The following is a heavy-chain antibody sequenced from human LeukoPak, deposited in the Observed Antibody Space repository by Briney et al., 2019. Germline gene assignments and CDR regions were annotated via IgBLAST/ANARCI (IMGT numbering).Heavy chain of an antibody. CDR2: ISSSSSTI. V-gene: IGHV3-48*02. Sequence: GVSLRLSCAASGFTFSSYSMTWGRLAPGKGLEWVSYISSSSSTIYYADSVKGRFTISRDNAKNSLYLQMNSLRDEDTAVYYCARGTTVVTRVFDYWGQGTLVTVCS. CDR1: GFTFSSYS. J-gene: IGHJ4*02. CDR3: ARGTTVVTRVFDY. D-gene: IGHD4-23*01.